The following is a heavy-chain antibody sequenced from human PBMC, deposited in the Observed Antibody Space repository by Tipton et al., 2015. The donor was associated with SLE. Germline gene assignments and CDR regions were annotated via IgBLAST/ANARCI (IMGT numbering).Heavy chain of an antibody. J-gene: IGHJ2*01. D-gene: IGHD3-10*01. CDR3: ARDRRGWYFDL. Sequence: TLSLTCTVSGGSISGYHWSWPRQPPGKGLEWIGYISYTETTKYNPSLESRVIISVDTSKNQFSLRLSSVTAADTAVYYCARDRRGWYFDLWGRGTLVTVSS. V-gene: IGHV4-59*12. CDR2: ISYTETT. CDR1: GGSISGYH.